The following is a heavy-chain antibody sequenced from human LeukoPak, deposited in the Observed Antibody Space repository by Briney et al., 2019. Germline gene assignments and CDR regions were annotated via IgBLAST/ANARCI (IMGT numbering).Heavy chain of an antibody. J-gene: IGHJ3*02. V-gene: IGHV4-31*03. CDR2: IYYSGST. Sequence: SETLSLTCTVSGGSISSGGYYWIWIRQHPGKGLEWIGYIYYSGSTYYNPSLKSRVTISVDTSKNQFSLKLSSVTAADTAVYYCARAGATADAFDIWGQGTMVTVSS. CDR3: ARAGATADAFDI. D-gene: IGHD5-12*01. CDR1: GGSISSGGYY.